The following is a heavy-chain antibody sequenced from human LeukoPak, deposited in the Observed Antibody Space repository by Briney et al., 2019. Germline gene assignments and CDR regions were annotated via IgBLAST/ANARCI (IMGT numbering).Heavy chain of an antibody. J-gene: IGHJ5*02. Sequence: SETLSLTCAVYGVSFSGYYWSWIRQPPGKGLEWIGEINHSGSTNYNPSLKRRVTISVDTSKNQFSLKLSSVTAADTAVYYCARGGRSLPRLTNWFDPWGQGTLVTVSS. CDR1: GVSFSGYY. CDR2: INHSGST. V-gene: IGHV4-34*01. CDR3: ARGGRSLPRLTNWFDP. D-gene: IGHD5-12*01.